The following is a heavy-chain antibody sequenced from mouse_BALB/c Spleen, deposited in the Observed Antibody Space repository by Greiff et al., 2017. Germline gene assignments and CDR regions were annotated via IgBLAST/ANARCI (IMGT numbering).Heavy chain of an antibody. D-gene: IGHD2-3*01. CDR2: IYPSDSYT. CDR1: GYTFTSYW. V-gene: IGHV1-69*02. Sequence: QVQLQQPGAELVRPGASVKLSCKASGYTFTSYWINWVKQRPGQGLEWIGNIYPSDSYTNYNQKFKDKATLTVDKSSSTAYMQLSSPTSEDSAVYYCTRYDGYPWGQGTTLTVSS. CDR3: TRYDGYP. J-gene: IGHJ2*01.